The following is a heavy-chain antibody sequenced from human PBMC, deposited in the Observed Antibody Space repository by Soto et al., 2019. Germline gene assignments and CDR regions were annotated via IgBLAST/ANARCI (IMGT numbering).Heavy chain of an antibody. V-gene: IGHV3-53*01. CDR2: IYPDGRT. J-gene: IGHJ4*02. CDR3: ARDGLLFSGPYRPSRIED. CDR1: GFTVSSNYY. D-gene: IGHD3-10*02. Sequence: LRLSCAASGFTVSSNYYMSWVRQAPGKGLKWVSVIYPDGRTYYADPVKGRFTISRDNSKNTLYLQMNSLRAEDTAVYYCARDGLLFSGPYRPSRIEDWCLGTLVSVS.